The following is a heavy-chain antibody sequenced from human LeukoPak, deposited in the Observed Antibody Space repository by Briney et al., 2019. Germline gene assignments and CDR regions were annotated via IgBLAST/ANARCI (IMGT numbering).Heavy chain of an antibody. CDR3: ARSGTTVTTVWFDP. Sequence: PSETLSLTCTVSGGSISSGTYYWSWIRQHPGKGLEWIGYIYYSGSTHYNPSLKSRVTMSVDTSKNQFSLKLSSVTAADTAVYYCARSGTTVTTVWFDPWGQGTLVTVSS. J-gene: IGHJ5*02. V-gene: IGHV4-31*03. CDR2: IYYSGST. CDR1: GGSISSGTYY. D-gene: IGHD4-17*01.